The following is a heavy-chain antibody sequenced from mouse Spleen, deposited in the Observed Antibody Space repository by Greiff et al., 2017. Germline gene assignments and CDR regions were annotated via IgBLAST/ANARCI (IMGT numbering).Heavy chain of an antibody. D-gene: IGHD1-1*01. Sequence: VQLQQSGPELVKPGASVKISCKASGYSFTGYYMNWVKQSPEKSLEWIGEINPSTGGTTYNQKFKAKATLTVDKSSSTAYMQLKSLTSEDSAVYYCARRGYYPFAYWGQGTLVTVSA. V-gene: IGHV1-42*01. CDR2: INPSTGGT. J-gene: IGHJ3*01. CDR3: ARRGYYPFAY. CDR1: GYSFTGYY.